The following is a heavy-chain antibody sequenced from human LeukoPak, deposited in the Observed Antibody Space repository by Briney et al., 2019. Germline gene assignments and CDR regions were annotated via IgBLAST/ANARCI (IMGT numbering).Heavy chain of an antibody. Sequence: SETLSLTCTVSGGSISGYYWTWIRQPPGKGLEGIGYIYNSGSTNYNPSLKGRLSMSVDRSKNQFSLKLSSVTAADTAVYYCARASGGYGGNFDYWGQGTLVTVSS. D-gene: IGHD2-15*01. CDR2: IYNSGST. CDR1: GGSISGYY. CDR3: ARASGGYGGNFDY. J-gene: IGHJ4*02. V-gene: IGHV4-59*01.